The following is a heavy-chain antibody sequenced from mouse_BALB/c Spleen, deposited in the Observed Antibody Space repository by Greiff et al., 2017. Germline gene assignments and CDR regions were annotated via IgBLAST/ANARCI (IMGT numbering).Heavy chain of an antibody. CDR3: ARHGNYDAWFAY. V-gene: IGHV5-12-1*01. CDR1: GFAFSSYD. J-gene: IGHJ3*01. D-gene: IGHD2-1*01. Sequence: EVQGVESGGGLVKPGGSLKLSCAASGFAFSSYDMSWVRQTPEKRLEWVAYISSGGVSTYYPDTVKGRFTISRDNAKNTLYLQMSSLKSEDTAMYYCARHGNYDAWFAYWGQGTLVTVSA. CDR2: ISSGGVST.